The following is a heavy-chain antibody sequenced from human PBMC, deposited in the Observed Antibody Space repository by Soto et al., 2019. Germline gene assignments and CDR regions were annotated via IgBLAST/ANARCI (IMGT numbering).Heavy chain of an antibody. J-gene: IGHJ4*02. Sequence: ASVTVSCQASGYTITIYAISWVRQAPGQGLEWMGWISAYNGNTKYVQKLQGRVTMTTDTSTSTAYMELRSLRSDDTAVYYCARDSPPVDYWGQGTLVTVSS. CDR2: ISAYNGNT. CDR1: GYTITIYA. CDR3: ARDSPPVDY. V-gene: IGHV1-18*01.